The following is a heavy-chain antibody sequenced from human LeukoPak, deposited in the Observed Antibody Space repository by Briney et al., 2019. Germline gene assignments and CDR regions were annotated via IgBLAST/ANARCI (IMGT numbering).Heavy chain of an antibody. D-gene: IGHD6-13*01. CDR3: AKTLSSSPYYFDY. CDR1: GFTFSSYA. V-gene: IGHV3-30-3*01. CDR2: ISYDGSYK. J-gene: IGHJ4*02. Sequence: PGGSLRLSCAASGFTFSSYAMHWVRQAPGKGLEWVAVISYDGSYKYYADSVKGRFTISRDNAKNTLYLQMNSLRAEDTAVYYCAKTLSSSPYYFDYWGQGTLVTVSS.